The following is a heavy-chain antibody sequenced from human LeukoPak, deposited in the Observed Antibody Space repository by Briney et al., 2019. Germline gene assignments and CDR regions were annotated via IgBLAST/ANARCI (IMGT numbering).Heavy chain of an antibody. J-gene: IGHJ6*03. CDR2: IYTSGST. CDR1: GGSISSGSYY. Sequence: SETLSLTCTVSGGSISSGSYYWSWIRQPAGKGLEWIGRIYTSGSTNYNPSLKSRVTISVDTSKNQFSLKLSSVTAADTAVYYCARDYYGSGSPGYYYYMDVWGKGTTVTISS. D-gene: IGHD3-10*01. CDR3: ARDYYGSGSPGYYYYMDV. V-gene: IGHV4-61*02.